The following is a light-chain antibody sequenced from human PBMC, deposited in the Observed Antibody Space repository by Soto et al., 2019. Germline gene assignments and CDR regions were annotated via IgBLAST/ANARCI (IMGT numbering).Light chain of an antibody. CDR3: QQYGTVSRT. CDR1: QSVSSNY. Sequence: EIVLTQSPGTLSLSPGERATLSCRASQSVSSNYLAWYQQKPGQAPRLPMYGASARATCIPDRFTGSASGTAFTFTISRPEPEDFAVYCWQQYGTVSRTFGPGTKVDIK. J-gene: IGKJ3*01. V-gene: IGKV3-20*01. CDR2: GAS.